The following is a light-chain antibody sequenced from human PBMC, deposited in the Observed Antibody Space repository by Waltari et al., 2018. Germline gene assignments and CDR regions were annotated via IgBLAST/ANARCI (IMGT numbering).Light chain of an antibody. CDR1: QSISRY. CDR3: QNNERFPAT. Sequence: EVVLTQSPAPLSLSPGERATLFCRASQSISRYLVWYQQRPGQAPRLLIYGASIRAAGIPDRFSGSGSGTDFTLSISRLEPEDFAVYYCQNNERFPATFGQGTRVEIK. V-gene: IGKV3-20*01. CDR2: GAS. J-gene: IGKJ1*01.